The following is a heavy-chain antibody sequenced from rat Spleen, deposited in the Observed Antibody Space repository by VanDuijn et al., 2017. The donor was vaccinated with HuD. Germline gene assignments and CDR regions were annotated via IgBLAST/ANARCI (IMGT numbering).Heavy chain of an antibody. CDR1: GFTFSDYY. J-gene: IGHJ1*01. Sequence: EVQLVESDGGLVQPGRSLKLSCAASGFTFSDYYMRWVRQAPTKGLELVATISYDGSSTYYRDSVKGRFTISRDNAKSTLYLQMDSLRSEDTATYYCARHGGYYWYFDFWGPGTMVTVSS. CDR2: ISYDGSST. CDR3: ARHGGYYWYFDF. V-gene: IGHV5-29*01.